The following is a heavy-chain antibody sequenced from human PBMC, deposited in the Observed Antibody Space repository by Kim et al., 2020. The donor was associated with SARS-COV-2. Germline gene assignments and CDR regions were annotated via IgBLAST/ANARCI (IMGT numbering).Heavy chain of an antibody. CDR3: ARDRYSSSWYRVGDAFDI. CDR1: GYTFTGYY. Sequence: ASVKVSCKASGYTFTGYYMHWVRQAPGQGLEWMGWINPNSGGTNYAQKFQGRVTMTRDTSISTAYMELSRLRSDDTAVYYCARDRYSSSWYRVGDAFDIWGQGTMVTVSS. J-gene: IGHJ3*02. CDR2: INPNSGGT. V-gene: IGHV1-2*02. D-gene: IGHD6-13*01.